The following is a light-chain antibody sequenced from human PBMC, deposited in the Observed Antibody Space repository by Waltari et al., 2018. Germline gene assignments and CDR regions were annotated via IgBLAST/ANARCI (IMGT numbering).Light chain of an antibody. V-gene: IGKV1D-12*01. CDR3: VQAHRFPLT. J-gene: IGKJ4*01. Sequence: DIQMTQSPSSVSASVGDTVTITCRASQDISNGLAWYQQKPGKAPTVLIYSVSSLQSGVPSRFSGSGSGPDFTLTISSLQPEDFSTYYCVQAHRFPLTFGGGTKVEIK. CDR1: QDISNG. CDR2: SVS.